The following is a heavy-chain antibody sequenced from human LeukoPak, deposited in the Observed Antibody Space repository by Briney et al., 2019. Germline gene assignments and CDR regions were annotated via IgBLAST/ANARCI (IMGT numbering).Heavy chain of an antibody. CDR1: GFTFSSYA. CDR2: IKQDGSEK. Sequence: GGSLRLSCAASGFTFSSYAMSWVRQAPGKGLEWVANIKQDGSEKYYVDSVKGRFTISRDNAKNSLYLQMNSLRAEDTAVYYSAREILGVFGVVIPQNDYWGQGTLVTVTS. CDR3: AREILGVFGVVIPQNDY. V-gene: IGHV3-7*01. J-gene: IGHJ4*02. D-gene: IGHD3-3*01.